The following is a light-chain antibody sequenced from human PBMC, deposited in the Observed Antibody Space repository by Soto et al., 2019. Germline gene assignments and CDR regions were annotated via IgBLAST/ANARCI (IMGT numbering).Light chain of an antibody. CDR2: DVS. Sequence: ALTQPRSVSGSPGQSVTISCTGTSSDVGVYNYVSWYQQYPGEAPKIMIYDVSKRPSGVPDRFSGSKSDNTASLTISGLQAEDEADYYCCSYAGSYTFVFGIGTKVTVL. CDR3: CSYAGSYTFV. CDR1: SSDVGVYNY. V-gene: IGLV2-11*01. J-gene: IGLJ1*01.